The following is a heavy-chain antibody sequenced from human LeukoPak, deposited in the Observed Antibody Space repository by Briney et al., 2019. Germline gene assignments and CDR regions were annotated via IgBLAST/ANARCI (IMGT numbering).Heavy chain of an antibody. J-gene: IGHJ4*02. CDR1: GGSFSGYY. CDR2: INHSGST. V-gene: IGHV4-34*01. D-gene: IGHD3-16*01. CDR3: ARGWGVTDR. Sequence: SETLSLTCAVYGGSFSGYYWSWIRQPPGKGLEWIGEINHSGSTNYNLSLKSRVTISVDTSKNQFSLKLSSVTAADTAVYYCARGWGVTDRWGQGTLVTVSS.